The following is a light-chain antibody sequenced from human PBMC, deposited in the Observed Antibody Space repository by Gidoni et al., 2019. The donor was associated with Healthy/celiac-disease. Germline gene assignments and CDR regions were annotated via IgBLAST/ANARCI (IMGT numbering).Light chain of an antibody. J-gene: IGLJ2*01. Sequence: SSVLTQPPSVSVAPGQTARITCGGNNIGSTSVHWYQQKPGQAPVLVVYDDSDRPSGIPERFSGSNAGNTATLTISRVEAGDEADYYCQVWDSSSDRHVVFGGGTKLTVL. CDR1: NIGSTS. CDR2: DDS. V-gene: IGLV3-21*02. CDR3: QVWDSSSDRHVV.